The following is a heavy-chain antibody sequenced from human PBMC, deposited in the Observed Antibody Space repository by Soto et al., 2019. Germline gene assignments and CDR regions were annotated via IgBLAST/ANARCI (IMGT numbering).Heavy chain of an antibody. J-gene: IGHJ4*02. V-gene: IGHV3-30*18. CDR3: AKDPRLLWFGELSGYFDY. D-gene: IGHD3-10*01. CDR1: GFTFSSYG. Sequence: GGSLRLSCAASGFTFSSYGMHWVRQAPGKGLEWVAVISYDGSNKYYADSVKGRFTISRDNSKNTLYLQMNSLRAEDTAVYYCAKDPRLLWFGELSGYFDYWGQGTLVTVSS. CDR2: ISYDGSNK.